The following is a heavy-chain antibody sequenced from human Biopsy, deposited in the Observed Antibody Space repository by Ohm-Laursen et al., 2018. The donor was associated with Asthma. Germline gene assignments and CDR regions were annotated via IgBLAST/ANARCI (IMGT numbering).Heavy chain of an antibody. CDR2: ISFDGSNK. J-gene: IGHJ4*02. V-gene: IGHV3-30*03. Sequence: SLRLSCSAPGFTFSNYGMHWVRQAPGKGLDWVAVISFDGSNKNYTDSVKGRFTISRDNSKNTLDLQMNSLRGDDTAVYYCVRWRSGYPDHYSDFWGLGTPVTVSS. D-gene: IGHD2-21*01. CDR3: VRWRSGYPDHYSDF. CDR1: GFTFSNYG.